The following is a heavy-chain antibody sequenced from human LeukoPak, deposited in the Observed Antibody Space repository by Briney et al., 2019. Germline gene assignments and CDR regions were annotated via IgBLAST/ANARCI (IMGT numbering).Heavy chain of an antibody. J-gene: IGHJ4*02. V-gene: IGHV3-9*01. CDR3: AKERGSGGWYRGPFDY. CDR2: ISWNSGSI. D-gene: IGHD6-19*01. CDR1: GFTFDDYA. Sequence: QPGGSLRLSCAASGFTFDDYAMHWVRQAPGKGLEWVSGISWNSGSIGYADSVKGRFTISRDNAKNSLYLQMNSLRAEDTALYYCAKERGSGGWYRGPFDYWGQGTLVTVSS.